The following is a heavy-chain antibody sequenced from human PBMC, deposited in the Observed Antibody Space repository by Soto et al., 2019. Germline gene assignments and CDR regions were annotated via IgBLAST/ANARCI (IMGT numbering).Heavy chain of an antibody. J-gene: IGHJ3*02. CDR3: TASSGWYNAFDI. CDR1: GFTFSSYA. CDR2: ISGSGGST. V-gene: IGHV3-23*01. D-gene: IGHD6-19*01. Sequence: EVQLLESGGGLVQPGGSLRLSCAASGFTFSSYAMSWVRQAPGKGLEWVSAISGSGGSTYYADSVKGRFTISRDNSKNTLYMKMNRLRAEDTAVYYCTASSGWYNAFDIWGQGTMVTVSS.